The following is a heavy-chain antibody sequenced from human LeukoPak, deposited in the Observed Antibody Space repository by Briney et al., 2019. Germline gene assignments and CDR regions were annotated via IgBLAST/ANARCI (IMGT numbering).Heavy chain of an antibody. CDR3: AKGTSSGWYYFDY. Sequence: PSETLSLTCAVYGGSFSGYYWSWIRQPPGKGLEWTGEINHSGSTNYNPSLKSRVTISVDTSKNQFSLKLDSVTAADTAVYYCAKGTSSGWYYFDYWGQGTLVTVSS. V-gene: IGHV4-34*01. D-gene: IGHD6-19*01. CDR2: INHSGST. J-gene: IGHJ4*02. CDR1: GGSFSGYY.